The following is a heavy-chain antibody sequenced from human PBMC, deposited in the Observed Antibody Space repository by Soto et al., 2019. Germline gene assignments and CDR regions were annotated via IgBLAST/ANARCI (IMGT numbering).Heavy chain of an antibody. CDR1: GFTVSSNY. CDR3: ARQGQRYCSGGSCYSGILDY. Sequence: EVQLVESGGGLVQPGGSLRLSCAASGFTVSSNYMSWVRQAPGTGLEWVSVIYSGGSTYYADSVKGRFTISRDNSKNTLYLQRNSLRAEDTAVYYWARQGQRYCSGGSCYSGILDYWGQGTLVTVSS. D-gene: IGHD2-15*01. J-gene: IGHJ4*02. V-gene: IGHV3-66*04. CDR2: IYSGGST.